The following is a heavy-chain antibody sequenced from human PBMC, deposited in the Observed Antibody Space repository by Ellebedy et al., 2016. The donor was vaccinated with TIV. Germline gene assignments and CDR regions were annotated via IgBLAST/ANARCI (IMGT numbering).Heavy chain of an antibody. D-gene: IGHD2-8*01. J-gene: IGHJ6*02. Sequence: PGGSLRLSCAASGFTFSSYSMNWVRQAPGKGLEWVSSISSSSSYIYYADSVKGRFTISRDNAKNSLYLQMNSLRAEDTAVYYCARDTFGVYGMDVWGQGTTVTVSS. CDR1: GFTFSSYS. CDR2: ISSSSSYI. V-gene: IGHV3-21*01. CDR3: ARDTFGVYGMDV.